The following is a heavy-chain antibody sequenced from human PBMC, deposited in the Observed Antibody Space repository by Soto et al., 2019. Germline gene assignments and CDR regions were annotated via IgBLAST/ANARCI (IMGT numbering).Heavy chain of an antibody. D-gene: IGHD1-1*01. CDR3: ARDEVGATGPLMGVWFDP. V-gene: IGHV1-69*13. J-gene: IGHJ5*02. CDR1: AGTFSSYA. CDR2: IIPIFGTA. Sequence: SVKLSCKASAGTFSSYAISWVRQAPGQGLEWMGGIIPIFGTANYAQKFQGRVTITADESTSTAYMELSSLRSEDTAVYYCARDEVGATGPLMGVWFDPWGQGTLVTVYS.